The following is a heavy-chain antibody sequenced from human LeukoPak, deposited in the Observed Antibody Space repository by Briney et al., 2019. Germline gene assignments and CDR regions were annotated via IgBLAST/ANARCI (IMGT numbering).Heavy chain of an antibody. Sequence: SETLSLTCTVSGGSISSNSYYWGWIRQPPGKGLEWIGSIYYSGKTYYNPSLQSRVTISEDTSKNQFSLKPSSVTAADTAVYYCARRKSRFYFDSWGQGTLVTVSS. J-gene: IGHJ4*02. CDR2: IYYSGKT. CDR3: ARRKSRFYFDS. V-gene: IGHV4-39*07. CDR1: GGSISSNSYY.